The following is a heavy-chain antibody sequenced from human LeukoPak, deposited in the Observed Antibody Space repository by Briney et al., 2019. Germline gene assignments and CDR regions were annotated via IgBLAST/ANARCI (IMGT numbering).Heavy chain of an antibody. CDR3: ARVASGVAVANFDY. V-gene: IGHV3-21*01. J-gene: IGHJ4*02. D-gene: IGHD6-19*01. Sequence: GSLRLSCAASGFTFSSYSMNWVRQAPGKGLEWVSSISSSSSYIYSADSVKGRFTISRDNAKNSLYLQMNSLRAEDTAVYYCARVASGVAVANFDYWGQGTLVTVSS. CDR1: GFTFSSYS. CDR2: ISSSSSYI.